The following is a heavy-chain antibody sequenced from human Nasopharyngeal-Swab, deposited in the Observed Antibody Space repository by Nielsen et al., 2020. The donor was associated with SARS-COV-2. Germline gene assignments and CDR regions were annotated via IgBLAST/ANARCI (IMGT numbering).Heavy chain of an antibody. CDR1: GFTFDDYA. Sequence: SLKISCAASGFTFDDYAMHWVRQAPGKGLEWVSGISWNSGSIGYADSVKGRFTISRDNAKNSLYLQMNSLRAEDTALYYRAKDTQDTAIKYYFDYWGQGTLVTVSS. D-gene: IGHD5-18*01. CDR2: ISWNSGSI. CDR3: AKDTQDTAIKYYFDY. V-gene: IGHV3-9*01. J-gene: IGHJ4*02.